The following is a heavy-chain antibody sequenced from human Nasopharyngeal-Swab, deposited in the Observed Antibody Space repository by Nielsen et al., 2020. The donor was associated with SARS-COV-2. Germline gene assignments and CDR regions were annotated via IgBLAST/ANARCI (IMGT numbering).Heavy chain of an antibody. CDR3: ARVKPTDCSGGSCYSHPLED. CDR2: IIPILGIA. Sequence: SVKVSCKASGGTFSSYAISWVRQAPGQGLEWMGRIIPILGIANYAQKFQGRVTITADKSTSTAYMELSSLRSEDTAVYYCARVKPTDCSGGSCYSHPLEDWGQGTLVTVSS. CDR1: GGTFSSYA. J-gene: IGHJ4*02. D-gene: IGHD2-15*01. V-gene: IGHV1-69*04.